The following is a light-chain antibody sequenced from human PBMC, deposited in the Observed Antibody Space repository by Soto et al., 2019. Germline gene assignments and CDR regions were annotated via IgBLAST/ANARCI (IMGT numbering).Light chain of an antibody. J-gene: IGKJ2*01. Sequence: ETVMTQSPATLSMSPGERVTLSCRASQSVSTNVAWYQQKPGQAPRLLIYGASTRATGIPPRFSGSGYATEFTLTISSLQTXXXXXYYCQQYNYRPPYTFGQGTKLEMK. CDR1: QSVSTN. CDR3: QQYNYRPPYT. V-gene: IGKV3-15*01. CDR2: GAS.